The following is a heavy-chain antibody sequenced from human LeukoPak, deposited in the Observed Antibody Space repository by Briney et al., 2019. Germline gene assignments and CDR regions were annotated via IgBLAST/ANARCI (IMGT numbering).Heavy chain of an antibody. J-gene: IGHJ4*02. V-gene: IGHV3-21*01. Sequence: GGPLRLSCSASGFTFSDYDMTWVRQAPGKGLEWVSSISGLSSHIYYGDSVKGRFSISRDNAKNSLYPQMNSLGAEDTAVYYCGRAFPPLRTSSAGDLWGQGTLVTVSS. CDR3: GRAFPPLRTSSAGDL. D-gene: IGHD3-16*01. CDR2: ISGLSSHI. CDR1: GFTFSDYD.